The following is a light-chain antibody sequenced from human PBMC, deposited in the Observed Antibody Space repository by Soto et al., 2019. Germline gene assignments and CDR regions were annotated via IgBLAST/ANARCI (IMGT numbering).Light chain of an antibody. CDR2: KNN. V-gene: IGLV1-47*01. CDR3: AAWDDSLSAYV. CDR1: SSNIGSNY. J-gene: IGLJ1*01. Sequence: QSVLTQPPSASGTPGQRVTIPCSGSSSNIGSNYVYWYKQLPGTAPKLLIYKNNQRPSGVPDRFSGSKSGTSASLAISGLRSEDEADYYCAAWDDSLSAYVFGTGTKVTVL.